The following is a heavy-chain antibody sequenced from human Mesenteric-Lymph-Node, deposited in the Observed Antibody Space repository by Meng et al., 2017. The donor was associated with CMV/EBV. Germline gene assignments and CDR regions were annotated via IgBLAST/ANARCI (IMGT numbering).Heavy chain of an antibody. Sequence: SETLSLTCTVSGGSISSSSYYWGWIRQPPGQGLEWIGSIYYSGSTYYNPSLKSLVTISVDTSKNQFSLKLSSVTAADTAVYYCARCLYYDFWSGPFDPWGQGTLVTVSS. CDR3: ARCLYYDFWSGPFDP. D-gene: IGHD3-3*01. J-gene: IGHJ5*02. CDR1: GGSISSSSYY. V-gene: IGHV4-39*07. CDR2: IYYSGST.